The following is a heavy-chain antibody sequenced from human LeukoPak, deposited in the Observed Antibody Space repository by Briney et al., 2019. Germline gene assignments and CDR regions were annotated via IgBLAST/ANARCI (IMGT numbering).Heavy chain of an antibody. J-gene: IGHJ6*02. CDR2: ITGSGSGA. D-gene: IGHD5-18*01. Sequence: GGSLRLSCAASGFTFSSFAINWVRQAPGKGLEWVSVITGSGSGADYADSVKGRFTISRDNSQNTVHLQMNSLRAEDTAVYYCAKDRLLVDTAMVTPFHYYYYGMDVWGQGTTVTVSS. CDR1: GFTFSSFA. CDR3: AKDRLLVDTAMVTPFHYYYYGMDV. V-gene: IGHV3-23*01.